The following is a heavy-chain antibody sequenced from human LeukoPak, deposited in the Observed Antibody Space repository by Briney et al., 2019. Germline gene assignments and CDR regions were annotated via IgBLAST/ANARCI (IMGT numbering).Heavy chain of an antibody. CDR2: IYYSGST. D-gene: IGHD1-26*01. CDR1: GGSISSYY. V-gene: IGHV4-59*01. CDR3: ARGGSYYYFDY. Sequence: SETLSLTFTVSGGSISSYYWSWIRQPPGKGLEWIGYIYYSGSTKYNPSLKSRVTISLDTSKNQFSLQLSSVTAADTAVYYCARGGSYYYFDYWGQGTLVTVSS. J-gene: IGHJ4*02.